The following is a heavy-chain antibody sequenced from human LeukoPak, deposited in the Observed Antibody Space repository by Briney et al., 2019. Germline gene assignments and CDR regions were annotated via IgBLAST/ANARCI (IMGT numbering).Heavy chain of an antibody. D-gene: IGHD6-13*01. Sequence: GASVKVSCKASGYIFTSYAMHWVRQATGQRLEWMGWINAGNGNTKYSQKFQGRVTITRDTSASTAYMELSSLRSEDTAVYYCARGIAAAAFDYWGQGTLVTVSS. J-gene: IGHJ4*02. V-gene: IGHV1-3*01. CDR2: INAGNGNT. CDR1: GYIFTSYA. CDR3: ARGIAAAAFDY.